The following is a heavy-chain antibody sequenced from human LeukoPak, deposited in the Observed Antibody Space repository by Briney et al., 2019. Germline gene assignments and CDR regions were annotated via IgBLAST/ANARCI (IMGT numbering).Heavy chain of an antibody. CDR1: GGTFSSYA. J-gene: IGHJ4*02. D-gene: IGHD3-9*01. V-gene: IGHV1-69*13. CDR2: IIPIFGTA. Sequence: PGASVKVSCKASGGTFSSYAISWVRQAPGQGLEWMGGIIPIFGTANYAQKFQGRVTITADESTSTAYMELSSLRSEDTAVYYCARSMRRVGFDWLLYLDYWGQGTLVTVSS. CDR3: ARSMRRVGFDWLLYLDY.